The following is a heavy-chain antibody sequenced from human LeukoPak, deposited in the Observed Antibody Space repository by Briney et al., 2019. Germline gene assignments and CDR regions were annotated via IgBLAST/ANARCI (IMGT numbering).Heavy chain of an antibody. J-gene: IGHJ4*02. CDR3: ASMATIAFDY. CDR1: GFTFSSYG. CDR2: IRYDGSNK. Sequence: PGGSLRLSCAASGFTFSSYGMHWVRQAPGKGLEWVAFIRYDGSNKYYADSVKGRFTISRDDSKNTLYLQMNSLRAEDTAVYYCASMATIAFDYWGQGTLVTVSS. D-gene: IGHD5-24*01. V-gene: IGHV3-30*02.